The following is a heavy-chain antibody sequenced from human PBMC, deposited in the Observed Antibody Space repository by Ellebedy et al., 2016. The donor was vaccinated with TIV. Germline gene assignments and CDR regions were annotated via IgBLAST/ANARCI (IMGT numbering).Heavy chain of an antibody. D-gene: IGHD3-10*01. V-gene: IGHV1-18*01. J-gene: IGHJ4*02. Sequence: ASVKVSCKASAYIFNTFGISWVRQAPGQGLEWMGSISAYTGKTDYAQKFQGRVTLTTDTSTSTAYMELRNLRSEDTAVYYCATKGYSGSQFWGQGILVTVAS. CDR1: AYIFNTFG. CDR2: ISAYTGKT. CDR3: ATKGYSGSQF.